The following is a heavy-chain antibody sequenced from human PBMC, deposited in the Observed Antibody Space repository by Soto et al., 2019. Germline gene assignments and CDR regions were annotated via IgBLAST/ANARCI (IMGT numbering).Heavy chain of an antibody. CDR1: GYTLTAYH. D-gene: IGHD3-16*01. V-gene: IGHV1-46*01. J-gene: IGHJ4*02. Sequence: ASVKVSCKASGYTLTAYHLHWVRQAPGQGLEWMGIINPSLGRANYAQKFQDRVAMTWDTSTATFYMELSSLTSEDTAVYYCARSEDYVWGTSNFDYWGQGTLVTVSS. CDR3: ARSEDYVWGTSNFDY. CDR2: INPSLGRA.